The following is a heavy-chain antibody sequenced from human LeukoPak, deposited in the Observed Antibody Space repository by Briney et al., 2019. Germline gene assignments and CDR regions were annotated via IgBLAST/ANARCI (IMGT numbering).Heavy chain of an antibody. CDR2: INPNSGGT. D-gene: IGHD6-13*01. CDR3: ATHQFRVVSLAAAGPQTLYNWFDP. V-gene: IGHV1-18*01. Sequence: ASVKVSCKASGYTFTSYDINWVRQAPGQGLEWMGWINPNSGGTNYAQKLQGRVTMTTDTSTSTAYMELRSLRSDDTAVYYCATHQFRVVSLAAAGPQTLYNWFDPWGQGTLVTVSS. CDR1: GYTFTSYD. J-gene: IGHJ5*02.